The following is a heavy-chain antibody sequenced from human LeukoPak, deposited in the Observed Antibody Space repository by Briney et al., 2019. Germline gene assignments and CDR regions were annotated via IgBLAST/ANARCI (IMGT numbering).Heavy chain of an antibody. CDR2: IMPFFGTA. V-gene: IGHV1-69*13. Sequence: ASVKVSCMAAVGIFSSYAISSVRQSPGQRLEWMGGIMPFFGTANYAQKFQGRVTITADESTSTAYMELSSLRSEDTAVYYCARDPLSDGGYSEDGYFQHWGQGALVTVSS. CDR3: ARDPLSDGGYSEDGYFQH. CDR1: VGIFSSYA. J-gene: IGHJ1*01. D-gene: IGHD5-12*01.